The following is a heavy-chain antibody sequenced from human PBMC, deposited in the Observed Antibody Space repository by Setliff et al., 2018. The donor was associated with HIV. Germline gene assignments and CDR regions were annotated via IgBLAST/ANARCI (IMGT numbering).Heavy chain of an antibody. V-gene: IGHV4-39*01. CDR3: ARATFPRPMVRGGWFAP. J-gene: IGHJ5*02. CDR1: GDSISRSSYY. CDR2: IYYIGIT. Sequence: SETLSLTCTVSGDSISRSSYYWGWIRPPPGTGLAWIGNIYYIGITNYSPTLESRVTIAVDTSKNQLSLKVNSVTAADTAVYYCARATFPRPMVRGGWFAPGGQGILVTVSS. D-gene: IGHD3-10*01.